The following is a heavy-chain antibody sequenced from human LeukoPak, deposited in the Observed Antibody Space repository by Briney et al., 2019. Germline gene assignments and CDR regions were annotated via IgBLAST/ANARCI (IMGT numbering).Heavy chain of an antibody. CDR1: GFTFSNYG. Sequence: AGGSLRLSCVAYGFTFSNYGMHWVRQAPGKGLEWVAVISYDGSNKYYADSVKGRFTISRDNSKNTLYLQMNSLRAEDTAVYYCAKNQDAGYSSSCLDYWGQGTLVTVSS. CDR3: AKNQDAGYSSSCLDY. V-gene: IGHV3-30*18. CDR2: ISYDGSNK. J-gene: IGHJ4*02. D-gene: IGHD6-13*01.